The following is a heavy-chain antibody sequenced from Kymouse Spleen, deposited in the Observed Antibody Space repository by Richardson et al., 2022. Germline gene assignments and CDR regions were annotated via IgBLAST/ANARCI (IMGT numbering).Heavy chain of an antibody. Sequence: EVQLVESGGGLVQPGRSLRLSCAASGFTFDDYAMHWVRQAPGKGLEWVSGISWNSGSIGYADSVKGRFTISRDNAKNSLYLQMNSLRAEDTALYYCAKDMSRWNWNLNWFDPWGQGTLVTVSS. V-gene: IGHV3-9*01. J-gene: IGHJ5*02. CDR3: AKDMSRWNWNLNWFDP. CDR2: ISWNSGSI. CDR1: GFTFDDYA. D-gene: IGHD1-1*01,IGHD1-20*01,IGHD1-7*01.